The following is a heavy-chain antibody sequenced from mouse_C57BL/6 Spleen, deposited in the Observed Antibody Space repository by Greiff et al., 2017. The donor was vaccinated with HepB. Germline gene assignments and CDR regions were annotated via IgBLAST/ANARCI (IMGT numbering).Heavy chain of an antibody. J-gene: IGHJ1*03. V-gene: IGHV1-81*01. Sequence: VQLQQSGAELARPGASVKLSCKASGYTFTSYGISWVKQRTGQGLEWIGEIYPRSGNTYSNEKFKGKATLTADKSSSTAYMELRSLTSEDSEGYFCARAYGSSHWYFDVWGTRTTVTVSS. CDR3: ARAYGSSHWYFDV. D-gene: IGHD1-1*01. CDR1: GYTFTSYG. CDR2: IYPRSGNT.